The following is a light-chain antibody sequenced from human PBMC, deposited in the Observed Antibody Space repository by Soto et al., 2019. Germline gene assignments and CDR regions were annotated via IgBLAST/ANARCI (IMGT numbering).Light chain of an antibody. J-gene: IGLJ2*01. CDR2: EVS. Sequence: QSVLTQPASVSGSPGQSITISCVGTSSDVGAYKFVSWYQHHPGKGPKLMIYEVSNRPSGVSHRFSGSKSGNTASLTISGLQAEDEADYYCSSYTTGSTLVIFGGGTKLTVL. CDR1: SSDVGAYKF. V-gene: IGLV2-14*01. CDR3: SSYTTGSTLVI.